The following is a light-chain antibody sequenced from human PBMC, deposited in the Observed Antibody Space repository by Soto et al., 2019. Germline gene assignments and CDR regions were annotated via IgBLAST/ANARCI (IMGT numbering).Light chain of an antibody. CDR2: GAS. CDR3: QQYNNWPPWT. V-gene: IGKV3-15*01. CDR1: QSVGSN. J-gene: IGKJ1*01. Sequence: EIVMTQSPVTLSVSPGERATLSCRASQSVGSNLGWYQQKPGQAPRLLIYGASARATGAPARFGGSGSGTEFTLTISSLQSEYAAVYFCQQYNNWPPWTFGQGTKVDIK.